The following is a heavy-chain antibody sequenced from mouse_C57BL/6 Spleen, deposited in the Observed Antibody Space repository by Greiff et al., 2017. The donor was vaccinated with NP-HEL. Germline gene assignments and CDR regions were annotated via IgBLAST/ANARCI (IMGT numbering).Heavy chain of an antibody. CDR2: SRNKANDYTT. Sequence: EVKLMESGGGLVQSGRSLRLSCATSGFTFSDFYMEWVRQAPGKGLEWIAASRNKANDYTTEYSASVKGRFIVSRDTSQSNLYLQMNALRAEDTAIYYCARDAGGNYDYAMDYWGQGTSVTVSS. V-gene: IGHV7-1*01. J-gene: IGHJ4*01. CDR1: GFTFSDFY. CDR3: ARDAGGNYDYAMDY. D-gene: IGHD2-1*01.